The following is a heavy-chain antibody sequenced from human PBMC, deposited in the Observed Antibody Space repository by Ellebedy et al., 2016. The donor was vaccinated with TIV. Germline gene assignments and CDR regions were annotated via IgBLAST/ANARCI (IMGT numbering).Heavy chain of an antibody. J-gene: IGHJ4*02. CDR2: IYSGRST. CDR3: ASRPGIEAGPLDY. V-gene: IGHV3-53*01. D-gene: IGHD6-13*01. CDR1: GVTVSSNY. Sequence: GGSLRLSCAASGVTVSSNYMSWVRQAPGKGLEWFSLIYSGRSTYYADSVKGRFTVSRDNSKYTLYRQMNSLRAEDTAVYYCASRPGIEAGPLDYWGQGTLVTVSS.